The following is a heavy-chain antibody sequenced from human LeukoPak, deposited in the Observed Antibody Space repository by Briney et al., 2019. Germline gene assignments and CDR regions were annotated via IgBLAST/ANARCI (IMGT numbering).Heavy chain of an antibody. CDR3: ARRGKKIAVAGSHAFDI. V-gene: IGHV3-53*04. Sequence: GGSLRLSCAASGFTVSSNYMSWVRQAPGKGLEWVSVIYSGGSTYYADSVKGRFTISRHNSKNTLYLQMNSLRAEDTAVYYCARRGKKIAVAGSHAFDIWGQGTMVTVSS. CDR1: GFTVSSNY. J-gene: IGHJ3*02. D-gene: IGHD6-19*01. CDR2: IYSGGST.